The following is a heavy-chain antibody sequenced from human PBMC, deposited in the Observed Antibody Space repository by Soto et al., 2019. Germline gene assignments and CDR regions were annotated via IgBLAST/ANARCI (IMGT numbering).Heavy chain of an antibody. CDR3: ARDWAALDIALVPYFDY. Sequence: QVQLVQSGAEVKKPGASVKVSCKASGYTFTNYGFSWVRQAPGQGLEWLGWISAYNGNTKYADNLQGRVTMTTDTSTNTAYMELGSLTSGDTAVYYCARDWAALDIALVPYFDYWGQGTLVTVSS. V-gene: IGHV1-18*01. CDR2: ISAYNGNT. CDR1: GYTFTNYG. J-gene: IGHJ4*02. D-gene: IGHD2-21*01.